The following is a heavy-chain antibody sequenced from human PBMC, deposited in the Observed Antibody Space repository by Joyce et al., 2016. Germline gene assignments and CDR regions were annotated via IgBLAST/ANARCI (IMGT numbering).Heavy chain of an antibody. Sequence: EVQLVESGGGLVQPGGSLRLSCAAAGFTFSITWMTWVGQSPGNGPEWVANIKPDGSEKYYVGSVKGRFTISRDNAKNSLSLLMNSLRVDDTAVYYCATGGGMDVWGQGTTVTVSS. CDR3: ATGGGMDV. CDR2: IKPDGSEK. V-gene: IGHV3-7*01. CDR1: GFTFSITW. J-gene: IGHJ6*02.